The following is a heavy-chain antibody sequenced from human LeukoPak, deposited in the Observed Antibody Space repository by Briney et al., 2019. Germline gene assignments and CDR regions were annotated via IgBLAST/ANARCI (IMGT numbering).Heavy chain of an antibody. V-gene: IGHV3-74*01. CDR3: AGDVAGAGSF. D-gene: IGHD3-10*01. CDR2: IDNYGRTT. J-gene: IGHJ4*02. CDR1: GYSFSSYW. Sequence: PGGSLRLSCAASGYSFSSYWMHWVRQVPGKGLVWVSRIDNYGRTTDYADSVKGRFTISRDNVQNTLYLQMNSLNAEDTAVYYCAGDVAGAGSFWGQGTLVTVSS.